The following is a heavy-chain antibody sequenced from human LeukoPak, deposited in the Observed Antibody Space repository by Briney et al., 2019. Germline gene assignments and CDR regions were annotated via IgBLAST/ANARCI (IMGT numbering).Heavy chain of an antibody. CDR1: GFTFSTYT. D-gene: IGHD3-3*01. CDR2: ISSSSTYM. J-gene: IGHJ3*01. V-gene: IGHV3-21*01. CDR3: ARGILSPRSVAFDV. Sequence: PGGSLRLSCAASGFTFSTYTMNWVRQAPGKGLEWVSSISSSSTYMHYAGSVTGRFTISRDTSMDTLYLQMDSLRADDTSVYYCARGILSPRSVAFDVWGQGTMVTVS.